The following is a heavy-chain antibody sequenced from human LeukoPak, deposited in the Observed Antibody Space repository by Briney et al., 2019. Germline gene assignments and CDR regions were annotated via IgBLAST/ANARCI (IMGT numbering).Heavy chain of an antibody. CDR1: GFTFSNYD. J-gene: IGHJ4*02. CDR3: ADPPNKDC. CDR2: IRRSGDVT. V-gene: IGHV3-23*01. Sequence: GGSLRLSCAASGFTFSNYDMSWVRQAPGKGLEWVSTIRRSGDVTYYADSVKGRFTISRDNSKNTLCLQMNSLRVDDTALYYCADPPNKDCWGQGTLVTVSS.